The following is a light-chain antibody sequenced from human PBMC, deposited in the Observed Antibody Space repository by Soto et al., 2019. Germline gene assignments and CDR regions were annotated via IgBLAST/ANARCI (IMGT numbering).Light chain of an antibody. CDR2: KAS. J-gene: IGKJ4*02. CDR3: QPSNRYARL. CDR1: QSIITS. V-gene: IGKV1-5*03. Sequence: AGVGVSLTYRASQSIITSLAWYQQKPGKAPKLLIYKASSLQSGVPSRFSGSGSGTELTLASSRLQPADSATHFCQPSNRYARLFAAGTKVDIK.